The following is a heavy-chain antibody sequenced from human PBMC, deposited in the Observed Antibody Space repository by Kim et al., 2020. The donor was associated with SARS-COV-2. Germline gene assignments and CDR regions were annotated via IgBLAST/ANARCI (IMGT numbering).Heavy chain of an antibody. V-gene: IGHV3-30*04. CDR2: ISYDGSNK. CDR3: ARGRGGSYSSVDY. J-gene: IGHJ4*02. Sequence: GGSLRLSCAASGFTFSSYAMHWVRQAPGKGLEWVAVISYDGSNKYYADSVKGRFTISRDNSKNTLYLQMNSLRAEDTAVYYCARGRGGSYSSVDYGGQGNLVTFSS. D-gene: IGHD1-26*01. CDR1: GFTFSSYA.